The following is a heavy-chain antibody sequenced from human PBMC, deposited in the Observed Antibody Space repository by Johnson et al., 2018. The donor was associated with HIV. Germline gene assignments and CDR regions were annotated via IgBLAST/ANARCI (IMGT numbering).Heavy chain of an antibody. CDR1: GFTFTNAW. CDR2: IKSNTDGGTR. V-gene: IGHV3-15*01. Sequence: VQLVESGGGLVKPGGSLRLSCAASGFTFTNAWMTWVHQAPGKGLEWVGRIKSNTDGGTRDYAAPVKGRFTISRDDSKNMLYLQMNSLKTEDTAVYYCVTGSGWSWRGAFDIWGQGTMVTVSS. CDR3: VTGSGWSWRGAFDI. D-gene: IGHD6-19*01. J-gene: IGHJ3*02.